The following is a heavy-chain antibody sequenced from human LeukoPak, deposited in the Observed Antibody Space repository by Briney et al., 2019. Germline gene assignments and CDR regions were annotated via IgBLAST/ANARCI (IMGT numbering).Heavy chain of an antibody. CDR1: GFTFSSYE. Sequence: PGGSLRLSCAASGFTFSSYEMNWVRQAPGKGLEWVSYISTIGSTIYYADSVKGRFTISIDNAKNSLYLQMNSLRAEDTGVYYCARNRSVGYFDYWGQGTLVTVSS. D-gene: IGHD4-23*01. CDR2: ISTIGSTI. V-gene: IGHV3-48*03. CDR3: ARNRSVGYFDY. J-gene: IGHJ4*02.